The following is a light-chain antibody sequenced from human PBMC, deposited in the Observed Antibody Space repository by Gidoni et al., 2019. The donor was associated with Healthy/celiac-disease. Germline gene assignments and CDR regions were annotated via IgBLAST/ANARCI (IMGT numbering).Light chain of an antibody. CDR2: GAS. V-gene: IGKV3-15*01. J-gene: IGKJ2*01. Sequence: EIVMTQSPATLSVSPGERATLSSRASQSVSSNLAWYQQKPGQAPRLLIDGASTRATGSPARCSGSGCGTEFTLTISSLQSEDFAVYYCQQYNNWPYTFGQGTKLEIK. CDR1: QSVSSN. CDR3: QQYNNWPYT.